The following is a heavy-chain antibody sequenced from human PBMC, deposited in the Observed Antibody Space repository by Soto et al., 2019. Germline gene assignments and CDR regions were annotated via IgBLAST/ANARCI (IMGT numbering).Heavy chain of an antibody. J-gene: IGHJ6*02. CDR1: GFTFSSYA. D-gene: IGHD2-2*01. V-gene: IGHV3-30-3*01. Sequence: GGSLRLSCAASGFTFSSYAMHWVRQAPGKGLEWVAVISYDGSNKYYADSVKGRFTISRDNSKNTLYLQMNSLRAEDTAVYYCARCLDIVVVPAAISGMDVWGQGTTVTVSS. CDR2: ISYDGSNK. CDR3: ARCLDIVVVPAAISGMDV.